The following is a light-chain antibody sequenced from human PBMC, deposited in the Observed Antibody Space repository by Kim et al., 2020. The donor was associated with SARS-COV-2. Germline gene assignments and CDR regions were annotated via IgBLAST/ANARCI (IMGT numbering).Light chain of an antibody. CDR1: SSDVGGYNY. V-gene: IGLV2-14*03. CDR3: SSYTSSSTYV. CDR2: DVS. J-gene: IGLJ1*01. Sequence: GPSITTSSTGTSSDVGGYNYVSWYQQHPGKAPKHMIYDVSNRPSGVSNRFSGSKSGNTASLTISGLQAEDEADYYCSSYTSSSTYVFGTGTKVTVL.